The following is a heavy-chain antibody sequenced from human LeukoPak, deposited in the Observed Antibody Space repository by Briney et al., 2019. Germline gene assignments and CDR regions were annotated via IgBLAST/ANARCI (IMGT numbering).Heavy chain of an antibody. CDR3: AKGSYYDFWSGYYLSYYFDY. D-gene: IGHD3-3*01. J-gene: IGHJ4*02. CDR2: ISGSGGST. CDR1: GFTFSSYA. Sequence: GGSLRLSCAASGFTFSSYAMSWVRQAPGKGLEWVSAISGSGGSTYYADSVKGRFTISRDNSKNTLYLQMNGLRAEDTAVYYCAKGSYYDFWSGYYLSYYFDYWGQGTLVTVSS. V-gene: IGHV3-23*01.